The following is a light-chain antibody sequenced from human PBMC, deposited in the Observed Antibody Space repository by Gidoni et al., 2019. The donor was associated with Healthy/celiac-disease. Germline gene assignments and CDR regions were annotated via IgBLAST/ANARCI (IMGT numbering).Light chain of an antibody. Sequence: VFTPSPGTLSLSPGERATLSCRASQSVSSSYLAWYQQKPGQAPSLLIYGASSRATGIPDRFSGSGAGTDFTLTISRLEPEDLAVYYCQQYGSSPRTFGPGTKVDIK. CDR3: QQYGSSPRT. CDR1: QSVSSSY. V-gene: IGKV3-20*01. CDR2: GAS. J-gene: IGKJ3*01.